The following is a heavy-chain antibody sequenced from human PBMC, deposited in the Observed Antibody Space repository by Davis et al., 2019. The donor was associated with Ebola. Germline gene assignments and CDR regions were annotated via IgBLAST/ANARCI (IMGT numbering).Heavy chain of an antibody. CDR2: INHSGST. J-gene: IGHJ5*02. CDR1: GGSFSGYY. Sequence: MPSETLSPTCAVYGGSFSGYYWSWIRQPPGKGLEWIGEINHSGSTNYSPSLKSRVTISIDTSKNQFSLRLNSVAAADTAVYYCARGYSHLGSEAWGQGTLVTVSS. V-gene: IGHV4-34*01. D-gene: IGHD3-3*02. CDR3: ARGYSHLGSEA.